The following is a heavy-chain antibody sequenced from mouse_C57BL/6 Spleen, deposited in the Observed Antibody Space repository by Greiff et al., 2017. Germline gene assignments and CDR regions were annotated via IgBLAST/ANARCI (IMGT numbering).Heavy chain of an antibody. Sequence: QVQLQQSGAELVKPGASVKISCKASGYAFSSYWMNWVKQRPGKGLEWIGQIYPGDGDTNYNGKFKGKATLTADKSSSTAYMQLSSLTSEDSAVYFCARPYYYGSYYCDYWGQGTTLTVSS. J-gene: IGHJ2*01. D-gene: IGHD1-1*01. CDR2: IYPGDGDT. CDR3: ARPYYYGSYYCDY. CDR1: GYAFSSYW. V-gene: IGHV1-80*01.